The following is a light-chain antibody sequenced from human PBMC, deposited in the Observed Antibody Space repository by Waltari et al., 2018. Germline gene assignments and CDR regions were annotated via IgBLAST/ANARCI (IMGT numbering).Light chain of an antibody. Sequence: TCRASQCISSYLAWYQQKPGKAPKLLTYAASTLQSGVPSRFSGSGSGTEFTLTISSLQPEDFATYYCQQLNSYPITFGQGTRLEIK. V-gene: IGKV1-9*01. CDR3: QQLNSYPIT. CDR2: AAS. CDR1: QCISSY. J-gene: IGKJ5*01.